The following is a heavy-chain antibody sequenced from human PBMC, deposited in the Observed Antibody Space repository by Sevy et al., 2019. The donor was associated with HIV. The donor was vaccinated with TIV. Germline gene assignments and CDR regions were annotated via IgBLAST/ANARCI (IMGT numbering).Heavy chain of an antibody. CDR2: IYNTGST. CDR1: GGSIRINSYY. J-gene: IGHJ2*01. CDR3: ATPRGTDWYEGAGGYFDL. D-gene: IGHD6-19*01. V-gene: IGHV4-39*02. Sequence: SETLSLTCTVSGGSIRINSYYWGWVRQPSGKRQEWIGSIYNTGSTSYNPSLKSQVTISVDTSKNNFSLRLTSVTAADTAVYYCATPRGTDWYEGAGGYFDLWGRGTLVTVSS.